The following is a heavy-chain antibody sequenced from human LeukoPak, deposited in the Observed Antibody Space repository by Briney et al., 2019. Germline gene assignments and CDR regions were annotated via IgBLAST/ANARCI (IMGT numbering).Heavy chain of an antibody. Sequence: SETLSLTCTVSGGSISSYYWSWIRQPPGKGLEWIGYIYYSGSTNYNPSLKSRATISVDTSKNQLSLKLSSVTAADTAVYYCARGGRIAAAGKSYFDYWGQGTLVTVSS. D-gene: IGHD6-13*01. CDR1: GGSISSYY. CDR3: ARGGRIAAAGKSYFDY. CDR2: IYYSGST. V-gene: IGHV4-59*01. J-gene: IGHJ4*02.